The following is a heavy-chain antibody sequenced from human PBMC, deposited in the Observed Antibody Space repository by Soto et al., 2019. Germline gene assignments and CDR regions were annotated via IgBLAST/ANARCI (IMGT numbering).Heavy chain of an antibody. CDR2: IYYSGST. CDR3: ASQLYYYDSSGYFAFDY. CDR1: GGSISSSSYY. Sequence: QLQLQESGPGLVKPSETLSLTCTVSGGSISSSSYYWGWIRQPPGKGLEWIGSIYYSGSTYYNPSLKSRVTICVDTSKNQFSLKLSSVTAADTAVYYCASQLYYYDSSGYFAFDYWGQGTLVTVSS. V-gene: IGHV4-39*01. J-gene: IGHJ4*02. D-gene: IGHD3-22*01.